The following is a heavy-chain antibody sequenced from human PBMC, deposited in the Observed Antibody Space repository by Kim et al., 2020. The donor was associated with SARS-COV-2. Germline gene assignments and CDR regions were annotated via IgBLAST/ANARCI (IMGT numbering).Heavy chain of an antibody. CDR1: CGSLSSSSYY. J-gene: IGHJ6*03. D-gene: IGHD6-19*01. Sequence: SETLSLTCTVSCGSLSSSSYYWCWIRQPPGQGLEWIGTAYYIGNTYYNPSLKSRVTISVDTSKNQFSLKLGSVTSAHTAVYYCARHQWYSSGWYVAFYYYYPAVWRKGTTVTVSS. CDR3: ARHQWYSSGWYVAFYYYYPAV. CDR2: AYYIGNT. V-gene: IGHV4-39*01.